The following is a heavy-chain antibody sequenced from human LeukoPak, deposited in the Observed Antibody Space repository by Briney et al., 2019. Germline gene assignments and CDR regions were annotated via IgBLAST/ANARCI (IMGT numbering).Heavy chain of an antibody. CDR2: INPSGDST. J-gene: IGHJ5*02. Sequence: ASVKVSCKASGYTFTSYYMHWVRQAPGQGLEWMGIINPSGDSTSYAQKFQGRVTMTRDTSTSTVYMELSSLRSEDTAVYYCARELPDTLLDPWGQGTLVTVSS. CDR1: GYTFTSYY. D-gene: IGHD3-9*01. V-gene: IGHV1-46*01. CDR3: ARELPDTLLDP.